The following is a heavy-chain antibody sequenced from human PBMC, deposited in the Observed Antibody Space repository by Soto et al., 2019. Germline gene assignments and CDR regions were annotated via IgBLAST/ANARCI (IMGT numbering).Heavy chain of an antibody. Sequence: QVQLVQSGAEVKKPGSSVKVSCKASGGTFSSYAISWVRQAPGQGLEWMGGITTIFGTANYAQKFQGRVTITADDSTSTASMELCTRRSEASAGYYCASWEVGRSIFGSGRSPEMRYYYDGMDVWGQGTTVTVSS. CDR1: GGTFSSYA. J-gene: IGHJ6*02. CDR2: ITTIFGTA. V-gene: IGHV1-69*01. D-gene: IGHD3-10*01. CDR3: ASWEVGRSIFGSGRSPEMRYYYDGMDV.